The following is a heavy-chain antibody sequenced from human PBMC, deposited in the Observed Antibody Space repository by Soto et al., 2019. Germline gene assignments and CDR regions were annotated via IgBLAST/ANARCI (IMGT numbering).Heavy chain of an antibody. CDR1: GFTFSSYG. CDR2: ISYDGSNK. CDR3: AKLEDDRSYYVVGYFDY. D-gene: IGHD1-26*01. V-gene: IGHV3-30*18. J-gene: IGHJ4*02. Sequence: GGSLRLSCAASGFTFSSYGMHWVRQAPGKGLEWGAVISYDGSNKYYADSVKGRFTISRDNSKSTLYLQMNSLRAEDTAVYYCAKLEDDRSYYVVGYFDYWGQGTLVTVSS.